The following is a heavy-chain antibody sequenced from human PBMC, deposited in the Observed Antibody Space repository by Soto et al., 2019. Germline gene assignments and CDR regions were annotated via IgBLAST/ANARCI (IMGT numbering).Heavy chain of an antibody. Sequence: SETLSLTCAVYGGSFSGYYWSWIRQPPGKGLEWIREINHSGSTNYNPSLKSRVTISVDTSKNQFSLKLGSVTAADTAVYYCARGKSAVVVPAAGYYYYYYMDVWGKGTTVTVSS. CDR2: INHSGST. CDR1: GGSFSGYY. D-gene: IGHD2-2*01. CDR3: ARGKSAVVVPAAGYYYYYYMDV. V-gene: IGHV4-34*01. J-gene: IGHJ6*03.